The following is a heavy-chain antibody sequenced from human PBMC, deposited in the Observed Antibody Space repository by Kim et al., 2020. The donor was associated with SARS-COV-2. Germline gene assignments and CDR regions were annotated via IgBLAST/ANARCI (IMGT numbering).Heavy chain of an antibody. Sequence: ASVKVSCKASGYTFTGYYMHWVRQAPGQGLEWMGRINPNSGGTNYAQKFQGRVTMTRDTSISTAYMELSRLRSDDTAVYYCARASCSGGSCRNWFDPWGQGTLVTVSS. D-gene: IGHD2-15*01. J-gene: IGHJ5*02. CDR1: GYTFTGYY. V-gene: IGHV1-2*06. CDR3: ARASCSGGSCRNWFDP. CDR2: INPNSGGT.